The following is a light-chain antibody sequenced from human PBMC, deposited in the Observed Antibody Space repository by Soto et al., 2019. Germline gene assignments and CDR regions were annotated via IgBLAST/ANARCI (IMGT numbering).Light chain of an antibody. J-gene: IGKJ5*01. CDR3: QPSYSTPIT. Sequence: DIQMTQSPSSLSASVRDRVTITCRASQSISSYLNWYQQKPGKAPKHLIYAASSLQSGVPSRFSGSGSGTDFTLTIICLQPEDFATYYCQPSYSTPITFGQGTRLEIK. CDR2: AAS. CDR1: QSISSY. V-gene: IGKV1-39*01.